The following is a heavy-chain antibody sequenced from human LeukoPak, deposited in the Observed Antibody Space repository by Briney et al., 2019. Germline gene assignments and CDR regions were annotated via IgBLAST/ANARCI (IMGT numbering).Heavy chain of an antibody. V-gene: IGHV3-23*01. J-gene: IGHJ4*02. Sequence: PGGSLRLSCAASGFIFSDSWMSWVRQAPGKGLEWVSGVSGGGFDTYYTDSVKGRFTISRDNSKNMVYLQMNSRRAEDTAVYYCTRRAGGNLYDLDNWGQGTLVTVSS. D-gene: IGHD2-8*02. CDR3: TRRAGGNLYDLDN. CDR1: GFIFSDSW. CDR2: VSGGGFDT.